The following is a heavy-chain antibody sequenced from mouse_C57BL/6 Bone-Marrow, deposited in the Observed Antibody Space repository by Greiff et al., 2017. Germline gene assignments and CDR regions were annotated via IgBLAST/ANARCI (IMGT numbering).Heavy chain of an antibody. Sequence: VQLQQSGAELARPGASVKMSCKASGYTFTSYTMHWVKQRPGQGLEWIGYINPSSGYTKYNQKFKDKATLTADKSSSTAYMQLSSLTSEDSAVYYCAREGSGGYFDYWGQGTTLTVSS. CDR3: AREGSGGYFDY. CDR1: GYTFTSYT. V-gene: IGHV1-4*01. J-gene: IGHJ2*01. D-gene: IGHD1-1*02. CDR2: INPSSGYT.